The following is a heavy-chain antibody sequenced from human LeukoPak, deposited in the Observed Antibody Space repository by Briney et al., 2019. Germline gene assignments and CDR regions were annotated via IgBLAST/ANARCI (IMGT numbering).Heavy chain of an antibody. Sequence: GGSLRLSCAASRFTFSSYNMNWVRQAPGKGLEWVSSISSSGNYIYYADSVKGRFTISRDNATNSLYLQMNSLRAEDTAVYYCARDSIQQQLVLEDRGYPYYFEHWGQGTLVTVSS. D-gene: IGHD6-13*01. V-gene: IGHV3-21*01. J-gene: IGHJ4*02. CDR1: RFTFSSYN. CDR2: ISSSGNYI. CDR3: ARDSIQQQLVLEDRGYPYYFEH.